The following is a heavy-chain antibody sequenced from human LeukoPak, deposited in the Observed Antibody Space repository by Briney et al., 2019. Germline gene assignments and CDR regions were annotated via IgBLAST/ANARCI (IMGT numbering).Heavy chain of an antibody. J-gene: IGHJ6*03. CDR2: IRYDGSNK. CDR1: GFTFSSYG. CDR3: AKDLVSWVRYSYGLRYYYYYMDV. Sequence: PGGSLRLSCAASGFTFSSYGMHWVRQAPGKGLEWGAFIRYDGSNKYYADSVKGRFTISRDNSKNTLYLQMNSLRAEDTAVYYCAKDLVSWVRYSYGLRYYYYYMDVWGKGTTVTISS. D-gene: IGHD5-18*01. V-gene: IGHV3-30*02.